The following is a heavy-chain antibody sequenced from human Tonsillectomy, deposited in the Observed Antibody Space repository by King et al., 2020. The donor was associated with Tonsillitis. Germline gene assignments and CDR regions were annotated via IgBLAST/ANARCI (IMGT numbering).Heavy chain of an antibody. CDR1: GVTFSSYS. D-gene: IGHD2-2*01. Sequence: VQLVESGGGLVQPGGSLRLSCSASGVTFSSYSMNWVRQAPGKGREWVSYISGSSGTIYYADSVKGRLTISRDNAQNSLYLQMTSLRAEDTAVYYCARDAYCSSTSCFRHFDYWGQGTLVTVSS. CDR2: ISGSSGTI. V-gene: IGHV3-48*01. J-gene: IGHJ4*02. CDR3: ARDAYCSSTSCFRHFDY.